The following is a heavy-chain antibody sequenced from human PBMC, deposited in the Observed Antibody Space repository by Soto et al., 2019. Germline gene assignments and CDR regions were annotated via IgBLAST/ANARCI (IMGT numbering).Heavy chain of an antibody. V-gene: IGHV1-69*13. D-gene: IGHD1-7*01. CDR3: ARITNWNYALDAFDI. Sequence: GASVKVSCKASGGTFSSYAISWVRQAPGQGLEWMGGIIPIFGTANYAQKFQGRVTITADESTSTAYMELSSLRSEDTAVYYCARITNWNYALDAFDIWGQGTTVTVS. CDR1: GGTFSSYA. CDR2: IIPIFGTA. J-gene: IGHJ3*02.